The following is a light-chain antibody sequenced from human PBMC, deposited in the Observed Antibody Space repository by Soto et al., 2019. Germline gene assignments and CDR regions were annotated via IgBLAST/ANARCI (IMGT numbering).Light chain of an antibody. CDR1: SSDVGGYNY. V-gene: IGLV2-14*01. CDR3: SSYTSSSTPVV. Sequence: QSALTQPASGSGSPGQSITISCTGTSSDVGGYNYVSWYQQHPGKAPKLMIYDVSNRPSGVSNRFSGSKSGNTASLTISGLQAEDEADYYCSSYTSSSTPVVFGGGTTLTVL. CDR2: DVS. J-gene: IGLJ2*01.